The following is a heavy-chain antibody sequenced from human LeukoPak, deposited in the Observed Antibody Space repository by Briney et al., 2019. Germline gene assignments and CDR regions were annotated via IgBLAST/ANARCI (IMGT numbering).Heavy chain of an antibody. CDR2: INPSGGST. CDR3: ARGGGGYGDYTP. D-gene: IGHD4-17*01. J-gene: IGHJ5*02. Sequence: ASVKVSCKASGYTFTSYYMHWVRQAPGQGLEWMGIINPSGGSTRYAQKFQGRVTMTRDTSTSTVYMELSSLRSGDTAVYYCARGGGGYGDYTPWGQGTLVTVSS. CDR1: GYTFTSYY. V-gene: IGHV1-46*01.